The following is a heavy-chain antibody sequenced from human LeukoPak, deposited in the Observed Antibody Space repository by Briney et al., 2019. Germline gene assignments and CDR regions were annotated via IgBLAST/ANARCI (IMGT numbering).Heavy chain of an antibody. D-gene: IGHD1-26*01. CDR1: GGSISSYY. J-gene: IGHJ4*02. V-gene: IGHV4-59*08. Sequence: KPSETLSLTCTVSGGSISSYYWSWIRQPPGKGLEWIGYIYYSGSTNYNPSLKSRVTISVDTSKNQFSLKLSSATAADTAVYYCARHAGNFDYWGQGTLVTVSS. CDR3: ARHAGNFDY. CDR2: IYYSGST.